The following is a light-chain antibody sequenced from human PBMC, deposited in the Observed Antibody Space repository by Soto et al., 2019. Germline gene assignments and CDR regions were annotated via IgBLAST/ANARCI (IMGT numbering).Light chain of an antibody. Sequence: QSGLTQPASVSGSPGQSLTICCTGTSGDIGSYKRLSSYQQHPGKAPKLIIYEVTDRPSGVSNRFSGSKSGNTASLTTSGLQAEDEAEYYCSSYTNINTRACVFGTGTKVTVL. CDR1: SGDIGSYKR. CDR2: EVT. J-gene: IGLJ1*01. CDR3: SSYTNINTRACV. V-gene: IGLV2-14*01.